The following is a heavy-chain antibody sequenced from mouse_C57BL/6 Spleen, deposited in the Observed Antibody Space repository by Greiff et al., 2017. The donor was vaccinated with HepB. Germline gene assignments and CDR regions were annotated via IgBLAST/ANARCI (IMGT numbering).Heavy chain of an antibody. D-gene: IGHD2-4*01. CDR3: ARLYDYDGYFDY. J-gene: IGHJ2*01. Sequence: EVKLVESGGDLVKPGGSLKLSCAASGFTFSSYGMSWVRQTPDKRLEWVATISSGGSYTYYPDSVKGRFTISRDNAKNTLYLQMSSLKSEDTAMYYCARLYDYDGYFDYWGQGTTLTVSS. CDR2: ISSGGSYT. V-gene: IGHV5-6*01. CDR1: GFTFSSYG.